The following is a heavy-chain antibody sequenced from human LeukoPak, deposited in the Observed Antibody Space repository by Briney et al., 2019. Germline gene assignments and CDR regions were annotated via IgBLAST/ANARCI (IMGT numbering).Heavy chain of an antibody. CDR3: AKPHTTGNNYYYYMDV. J-gene: IGHJ6*03. V-gene: IGHV3-23*01. CDR1: GFTFSNYA. Sequence: PGGSLRLSCVASGFTFSNYAMCWVRQAPGKGLEWVSAISSSGAGTFYADSVKGRFTISRDNSKNTLYLQMNSLRAEDTAVYYCAKPHTTGNNYYYYMDVWGKGTTVTVSS. CDR2: ISSSGAGT. D-gene: IGHD1-1*01.